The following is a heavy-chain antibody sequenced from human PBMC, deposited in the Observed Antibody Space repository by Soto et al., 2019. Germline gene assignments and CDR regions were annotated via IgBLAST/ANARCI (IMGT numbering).Heavy chain of an antibody. CDR2: IYRGRAT. CDR3: ARDSSDSSRVDSFDI. J-gene: IGHJ3*02. CDR1: GFSVSNTY. Sequence: GGALRVMSRVAGFSVSNTYMSWVRQAPGKGLEWISVIYRGRATYYADSVKGRFTISRDDSRNTVYLQMNSLTTEDTAVYFCARDSSDSSRVDSFDIRGQVAMFP. D-gene: IGHD6-25*01. V-gene: IGHV3-53*01.